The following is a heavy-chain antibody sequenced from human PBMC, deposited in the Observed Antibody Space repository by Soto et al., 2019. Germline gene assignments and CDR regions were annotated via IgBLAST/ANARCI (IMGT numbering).Heavy chain of an antibody. J-gene: IGHJ6*01. CDR2: IYPGDSDT. Sequence: PGESLKISCKGSGYSFTSYWIGWVRQMPGKGLEWMGIIYPGDSDTRYSPSFQGQVTISADKSIGTAYLQWSSLKASDTAMYYCARHVRYCSSTSCYRYPDYYYGMDVWGQGTTVTVSS. CDR1: GYSFTSYW. D-gene: IGHD2-2*02. V-gene: IGHV5-51*01. CDR3: ARHVRYCSSTSCYRYPDYYYGMDV.